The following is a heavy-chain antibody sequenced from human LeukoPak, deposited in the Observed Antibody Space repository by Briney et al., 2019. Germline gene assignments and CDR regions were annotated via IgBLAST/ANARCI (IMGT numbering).Heavy chain of an antibody. CDR3: ATSAVDSSGYYLRY. CDR2: ISGSGGST. D-gene: IGHD3-22*01. CDR1: GFTFSSYA. J-gene: IGHJ4*02. V-gene: IGHV3-23*01. Sequence: GGSLRPSCAASGFTFSSYAMSWVRQAPGKGLEWVSAISGSGGSTYYADSVKGRFTISRDNSKNTLYLQMNSLRADDTALYYCATSAVDSSGYYLRYWGQGTLVTVSS.